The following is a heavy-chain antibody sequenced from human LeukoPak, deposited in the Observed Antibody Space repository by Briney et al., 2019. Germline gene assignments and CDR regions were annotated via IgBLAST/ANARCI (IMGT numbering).Heavy chain of an antibody. CDR3: ARGYGDYGPWWFDY. D-gene: IGHD4-17*01. CDR2: IYYSGST. J-gene: IGHJ4*02. CDR1: GGSISSGGYY. Sequence: SQTLSLTCTVSGGSISSGGYYWSWILQHPRKCLAWIGYIYYSGSTYYNPSLKSRVTISVDTSKNQFSLKLSSVTAADTAVYYCARGYGDYGPWWFDYWGQGTLVTASS. V-gene: IGHV4-31*03.